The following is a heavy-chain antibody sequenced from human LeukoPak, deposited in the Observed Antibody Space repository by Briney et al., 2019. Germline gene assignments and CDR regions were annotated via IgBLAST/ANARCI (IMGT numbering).Heavy chain of an antibody. J-gene: IGHJ4*02. V-gene: IGHV4-34*01. D-gene: IGHD4-17*01. Sequence: SETLSLTCAVYGGSFSGYYWSWIRQPPGKGLEWIGEINHSGSTNYNPSLKSRVTISVDTSKNQFSLKLSSVTAADTAVYYCARVFSDGDHTYYFNYWGQGTLVTVSS. CDR2: INHSGST. CDR3: ARVFSDGDHTYYFNY. CDR1: GGSFSGYY.